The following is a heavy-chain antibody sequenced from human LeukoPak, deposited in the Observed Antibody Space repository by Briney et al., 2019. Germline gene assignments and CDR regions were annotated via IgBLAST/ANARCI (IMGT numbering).Heavy chain of an antibody. J-gene: IGHJ4*02. V-gene: IGHV3-7*01. Sequence: PGGSLRLSCAASGFTFSSYWMSWVRQAPGKGLEWVANIKQDGSEKYYVDSVKGRFTISRDNAKNSLYLQMNSLRAEDTAVYYCARDKLVGATHFDYWGQGALVTVSS. CDR3: ARDKLVGATHFDY. D-gene: IGHD1-26*01. CDR2: IKQDGSEK. CDR1: GFTFSSYW.